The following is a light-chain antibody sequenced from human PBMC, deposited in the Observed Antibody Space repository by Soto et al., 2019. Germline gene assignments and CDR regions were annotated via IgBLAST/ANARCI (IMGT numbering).Light chain of an antibody. CDR1: QRVRGDS. CDR3: QQYGTSPTT. V-gene: IGKV3-20*01. CDR2: GAS. J-gene: IGKJ1*01. Sequence: EIVLTQSPGTLSLSPGVRATLSCRASQRVRGDSLAWYQQTPGQPPRFLIYGASSRATGIPDRFSASGSGTDFTLTISRLEPEDFAVYYCQQYGTSPTTFGPGTKVEIK.